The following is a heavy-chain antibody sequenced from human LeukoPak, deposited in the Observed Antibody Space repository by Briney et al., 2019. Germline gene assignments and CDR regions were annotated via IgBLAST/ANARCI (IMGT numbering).Heavy chain of an antibody. Sequence: GGSLRLSCAASGFTFSSYWMSWVRQPPGKGLEWVANIKHGGSEKYYVDSVKGRFTISRDNARTSRYLRMNSLRAEDTAVYYCARVGTAEGTLEDYWGQGTLVTVSS. J-gene: IGHJ4*02. CDR2: IKHGGSEK. CDR1: GFTFSSYW. V-gene: IGHV3-7*01. CDR3: ARVGTAEGTLEDY. D-gene: IGHD6-13*01.